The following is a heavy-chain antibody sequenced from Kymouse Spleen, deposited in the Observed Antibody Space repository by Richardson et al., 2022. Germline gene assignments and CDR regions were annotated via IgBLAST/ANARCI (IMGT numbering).Heavy chain of an antibody. Sequence: QLQLQESGPGLVKPSETLSLTCTVSGGSISSSSYYWGWIRQPPGKGLEWIGSIYYSGSTYYNPSLKSRVTISVDTSKNQFSLKLSSVTAADTAVYYCAPVAGTGWFDPWGQGTLVTVSS. CDR1: GGSISSSSYY. D-gene: IGHD6-19*01. CDR3: APVAGTGWFDP. CDR2: IYYSGST. J-gene: IGHJ5*02. V-gene: IGHV4-39*01.